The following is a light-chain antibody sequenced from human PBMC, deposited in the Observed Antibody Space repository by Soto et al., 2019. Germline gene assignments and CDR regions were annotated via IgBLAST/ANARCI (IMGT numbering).Light chain of an antibody. V-gene: IGLV2-14*01. CDR2: EVS. CDR3: SSYTTSNTPLYV. CDR1: SSDTAGYNY. Sequence: QSVLTQPASVSGSPGQSITISCTGTSSDTAGYNYVSWYQQHPGKAPKLMIYEVSNRPSGVSNRFSGSQSGNTASLTISGLQAEDEANYDCSSYTTSNTPLYVFGTGTKVTVL. J-gene: IGLJ1*01.